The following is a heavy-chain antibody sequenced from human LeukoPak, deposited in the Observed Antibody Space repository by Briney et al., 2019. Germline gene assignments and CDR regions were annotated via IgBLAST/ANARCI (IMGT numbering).Heavy chain of an antibody. D-gene: IGHD7-27*01. Sequence: AASVTVSCKASGYSFTSNYIHWVRQAPGQGLEWMGWINPNSGGTNYAQKFQGWVTMTRDTSISTAYMELSRLRSDDTAVYYCARAPGDPYIFDYWGQGTLVTVSS. CDR1: GYSFTSNY. V-gene: IGHV1-2*04. J-gene: IGHJ4*02. CDR3: ARAPGDPYIFDY. CDR2: INPNSGGT.